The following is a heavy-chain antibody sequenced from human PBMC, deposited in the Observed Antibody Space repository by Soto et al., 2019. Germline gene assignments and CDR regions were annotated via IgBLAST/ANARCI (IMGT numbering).Heavy chain of an antibody. CDR2: INHSGST. Sequence: SETLSLTCAVYGESFSGYYWSWIRQPPGKGLEWIGEINHSGSTNYNPSLKSRVTISVDTSKNQFSLKLSSVTAADTAVYYCASVPNYDILTGWGQGTLVTVS. CDR1: GESFSGYY. D-gene: IGHD3-9*01. CDR3: ASVPNYDILTG. J-gene: IGHJ4*02. V-gene: IGHV4-34*01.